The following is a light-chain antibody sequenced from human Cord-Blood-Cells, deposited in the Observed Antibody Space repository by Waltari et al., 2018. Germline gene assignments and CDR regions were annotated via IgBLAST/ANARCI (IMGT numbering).Light chain of an antibody. Sequence: DIAMTQSPLALPVTPGEPASIPCRSSQSLLHSNGYNYLDWYLQKPGQSPQLLIYLGSNRASGVPDRFSGSGSGTDFTLKISRVEAEDVGVYYCMQALQTPKTFGQGTKLEIK. V-gene: IGKV2-28*01. CDR1: QSLLHSNGYNY. CDR3: MQALQTPKT. CDR2: LGS. J-gene: IGKJ2*01.